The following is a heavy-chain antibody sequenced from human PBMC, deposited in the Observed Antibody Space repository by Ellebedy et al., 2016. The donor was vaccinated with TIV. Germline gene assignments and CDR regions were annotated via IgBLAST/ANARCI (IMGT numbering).Heavy chain of an antibody. CDR2: IYNSVIT. J-gene: IGHJ6*02. CDR1: GGSISSNY. CDR3: ARGEVTLYYYGMDV. V-gene: IGHV4-59*01. Sequence: MPSETLSLTCTVSGGSISSNYWDWIRQPPGKGLEWIGYIYNSVITNYNPSLKSRVTMSVDTSKRQLSLKLSSVTAADTAVYYCARGEVTLYYYGMDVWGQGTTVTVSS.